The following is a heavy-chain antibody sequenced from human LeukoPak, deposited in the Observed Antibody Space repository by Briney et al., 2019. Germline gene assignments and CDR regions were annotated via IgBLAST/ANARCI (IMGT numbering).Heavy chain of an antibody. J-gene: IGHJ3*02. D-gene: IGHD3-22*01. CDR2: IYSYSGST. V-gene: IGHV4-39*01. CDR3: ARTPPLDYDSSVTPFDI. Sequence: SSETLSLTCTVSGGSISSSGYYWGWIRQPPGKGLEWIGSIYSYSGSTYYNPSLKSRVTISVDTSKNQFSLKLSSVTAADTAVYYCARTPPLDYDSSVTPFDIWGQGTMVTVSS. CDR1: GGSISSSGYY.